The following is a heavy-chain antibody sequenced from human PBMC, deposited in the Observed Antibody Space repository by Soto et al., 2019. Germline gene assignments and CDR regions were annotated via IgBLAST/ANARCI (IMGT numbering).Heavy chain of an antibody. D-gene: IGHD3-22*01. Sequence: VASVKVSCKASGGTFSSYAISWVRQAPGQGLEWMGGIIPIFGTANYAQKFQGRVTITADKSTSTAYMELSSLRSEDTAVHYCARGQGKYYYDSSGYYHLDYWGQGTLVTVSS. J-gene: IGHJ4*02. CDR1: GGTFSSYA. CDR3: ARGQGKYYYDSSGYYHLDY. CDR2: IIPIFGTA. V-gene: IGHV1-69*06.